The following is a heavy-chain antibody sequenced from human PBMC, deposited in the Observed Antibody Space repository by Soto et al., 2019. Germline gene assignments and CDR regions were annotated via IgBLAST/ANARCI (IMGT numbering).Heavy chain of an antibody. CDR2: IYPGDSDA. J-gene: IGHJ4*02. D-gene: IGHD3-16*01. Sequence: GESLKISCKGSGYSFTTHWVGWVRQMPGKGLEWMGTIYPGDSDARYSPSFQGQVTISVDESITTAFLQWSSLKASDTAMYYCARSQFDYVWGTSGYFDSWGQGTLVTVSS. CDR3: ARSQFDYVWGTSGYFDS. CDR1: GYSFTTHW. V-gene: IGHV5-51*01.